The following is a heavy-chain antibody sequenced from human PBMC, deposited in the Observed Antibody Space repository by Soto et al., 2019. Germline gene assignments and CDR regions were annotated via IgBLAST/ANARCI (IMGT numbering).Heavy chain of an antibody. CDR1: GVTFSSYG. CDR2: IWSDGSNT. Sequence: PGGPLRLSCAASGVTFSSYGLHWVRQAPGKGLVWVSRIWSDGSNTNYADSVKGRFTISRDNAKNTLYLQMNSLRAEDTAVYYCARDYSGYDLRGSYYGMDVWGQGTTVTVSS. D-gene: IGHD5-12*01. V-gene: IGHV3-74*01. CDR3: ARDYSGYDLRGSYYGMDV. J-gene: IGHJ6*02.